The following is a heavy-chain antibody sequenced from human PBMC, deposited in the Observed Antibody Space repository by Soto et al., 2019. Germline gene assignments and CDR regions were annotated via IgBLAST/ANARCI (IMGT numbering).Heavy chain of an antibody. CDR2: INRDGGST. J-gene: IGHJ4*02. D-gene: IGHD4-17*01. Sequence: GGSLRLSCAASGFTLRNSRMSWVRQAPGKGLEWVSGINRDGGSTSYADSVKGRFTISRDNAKNSLYLQMNSLRVEDTALYYCARAPGFCGDFFDYWGQGTLVTVSS. CDR1: GFTLRNSR. CDR3: ARAPGFCGDFFDY. V-gene: IGHV3-20*04.